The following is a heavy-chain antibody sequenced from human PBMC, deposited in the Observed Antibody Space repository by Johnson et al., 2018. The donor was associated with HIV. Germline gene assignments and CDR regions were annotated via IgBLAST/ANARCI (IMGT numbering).Heavy chain of an antibody. CDR2: ISGSGGTI. D-gene: IGHD3-10*01. J-gene: IGHJ3*02. CDR3: AKYQGWFGEFMNAFDI. Sequence: QVQLVESGGGLVKPGGSLRLSCVASGFTFSDYYMTWIRQAPGKGLEWVSYISGSGGTIYSADSVQGRFTISRDNSKNTLYLQMNSLRAEDTAVYYCAKYQGWFGEFMNAFDIWGQGTMVTVSS. V-gene: IGHV3-11*04. CDR1: GFTFSDYY.